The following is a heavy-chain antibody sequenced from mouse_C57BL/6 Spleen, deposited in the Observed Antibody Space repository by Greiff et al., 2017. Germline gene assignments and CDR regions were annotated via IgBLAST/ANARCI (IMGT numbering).Heavy chain of an antibody. CDR2: IHPTDSAT. J-gene: IGHJ4*01. CDR1: GYTFTSYW. CDR3: AIGCYYGTSCDAMAD. V-gene: IGHV1-74*01. Sequence: QVQLQQPGAELVKPGASVKVSCKASGYTFTSYWMHWVKQRPGQGLEWIGRIHPTDSATTYNQKFKGKAPLTVDKSSSTAYMQLSSLTSEDSSVYFGAIGCYYGTSCDAMADWGQGTSVTVSA. D-gene: IGHD1-1*01.